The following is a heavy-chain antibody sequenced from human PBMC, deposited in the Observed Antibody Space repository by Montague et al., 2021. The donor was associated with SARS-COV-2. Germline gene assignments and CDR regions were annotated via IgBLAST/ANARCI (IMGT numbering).Heavy chain of an antibody. CDR2: VHHDGSSGSA. Sequence: SETLSLTCTVSGGSFKNYYWSWIRQPPGKGLEWIGYVHHDGSSGSANYNPSLWSRVTIPVDTSKKQFSLHLSSVTTADTAVYFCARVFDNSGYALDYWGQGTQVTVSS. D-gene: IGHD5-12*01. V-gene: IGHV4-59*01. J-gene: IGHJ4*02. CDR1: GGSFKNYY. CDR3: ARVFDNSGYALDY.